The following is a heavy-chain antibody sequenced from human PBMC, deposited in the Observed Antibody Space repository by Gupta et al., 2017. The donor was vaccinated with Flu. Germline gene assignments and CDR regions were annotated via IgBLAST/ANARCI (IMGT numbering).Heavy chain of an antibody. CDR2: IIPILGIA. CDR3: ARDLLREIVVVPAAIRGIWFDP. D-gene: IGHD2-2*02. J-gene: IGHJ5*02. Sequence: QVQLVQSGAEVKKPGSSVKVSCKASGGTFSSYTISWVRQAPGQGLEWMGRIIPILGIANYAQKFQGRVTITADKSTSTAYMELSSLRSEDTAVYYCARDLLREIVVVPAAIRGIWFDPWGQGTLVTVSS. CDR1: GGTFSSYT. V-gene: IGHV1-69*08.